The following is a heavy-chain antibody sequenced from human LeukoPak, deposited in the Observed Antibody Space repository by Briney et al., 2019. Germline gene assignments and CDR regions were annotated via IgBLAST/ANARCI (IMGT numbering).Heavy chain of an antibody. D-gene: IGHD2-15*01. Sequence: SETLSLTCTVSGGSISSYYWSWIRQPPGKGLEWIGYIYYSGSTNYNPSLKSRVTISVDTSKNQFSLKLSSVTAADTAVYYCARAGSGNPYYYYGMDVWGQGTTVTVSS. J-gene: IGHJ6*02. CDR1: GGSISSYY. V-gene: IGHV4-59*01. CDR3: ARAGSGNPYYYYGMDV. CDR2: IYYSGST.